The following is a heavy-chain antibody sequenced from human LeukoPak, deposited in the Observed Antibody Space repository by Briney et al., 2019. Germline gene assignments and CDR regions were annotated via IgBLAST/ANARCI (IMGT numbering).Heavy chain of an antibody. CDR2: ISASGAST. D-gene: IGHD3-22*01. J-gene: IGHJ3*02. Sequence: AGGSLRLSCAASAFTFSSYALIWVRQAPGKGLEWVSAISASGASTSYAGFVQGRSTISRDNAKNTLYLQMNSLRAEDTAVYYCGKHHDVRGYNDAFDIWREGRKATVPS. CDR1: AFTFSSYA. V-gene: IGHV3-23*01. CDR3: GKHHDVRGYNDAFDI.